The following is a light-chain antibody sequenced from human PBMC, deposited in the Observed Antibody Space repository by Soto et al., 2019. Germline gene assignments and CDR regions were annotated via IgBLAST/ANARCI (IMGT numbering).Light chain of an antibody. J-gene: IGKJ4*01. CDR2: GVS. V-gene: IGKV3-15*01. Sequence: EIVMTQSPATLSVSPGERATLSCRASQRLSSNLAWYQQKPGQAPRLLIYGVSTRATGVPARFSGSGSGTDFTLTISSLEPEDFAVYYCQQRITFGGGTKVDIK. CDR3: QQRIT. CDR1: QRLSSN.